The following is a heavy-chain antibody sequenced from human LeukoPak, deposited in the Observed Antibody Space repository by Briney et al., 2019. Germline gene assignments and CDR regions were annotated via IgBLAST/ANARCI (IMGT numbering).Heavy chain of an antibody. CDR1: GFTFNNYA. D-gene: IGHD2-15*01. Sequence: GGSLRLSCAASGFTFNNYAMYWVRRVPGKGLEWVSGINWNSGSTVYADSVKGRFTISRDNAKNSLYLQINSLGVEDTAFYYCAKRSCSGGRCYFDHWGQGTLVTVSS. CDR3: AKRSCSGGRCYFDH. J-gene: IGHJ4*02. V-gene: IGHV3-9*01. CDR2: INWNSGST.